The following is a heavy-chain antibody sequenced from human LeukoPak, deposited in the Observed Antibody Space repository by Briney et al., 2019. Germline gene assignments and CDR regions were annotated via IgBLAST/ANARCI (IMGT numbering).Heavy chain of an antibody. CDR2: IYYSGST. V-gene: IGHV4-39*07. D-gene: IGHD5-12*01. CDR3: ARGDGGYDSGVWFDT. J-gene: IGHJ5*02. Sequence: SETLSLTCTVSGGFISSSSDYWGWIRQPPGKGLEWIGSIYYSGSTYYNPSLKSRVNISVDAYKNQFSLKLNSATAADTAVYYCARGDGGYDSGVWFDTWGQGTLVTVSS. CDR1: GGFISSSSDY.